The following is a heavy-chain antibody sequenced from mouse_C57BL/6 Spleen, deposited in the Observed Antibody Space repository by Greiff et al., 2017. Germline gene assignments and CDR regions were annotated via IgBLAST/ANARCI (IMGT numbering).Heavy chain of an antibody. CDR2: IHPNSGST. D-gene: IGHD5-1*01. CDR1: GYTFTSYW. Sequence: VQLQQPGAELVKPGASVKLSCKASGYTFTSYWMHWVQQRPGPGLEWIGLIHPNSGSTTSTEKFKSKATLTVDKSSSTAYMPRSSLTAEESGVYYGASEYGGWGQGTLVTVSA. V-gene: IGHV1-64*01. CDR3: ASEYGG. J-gene: IGHJ3*01.